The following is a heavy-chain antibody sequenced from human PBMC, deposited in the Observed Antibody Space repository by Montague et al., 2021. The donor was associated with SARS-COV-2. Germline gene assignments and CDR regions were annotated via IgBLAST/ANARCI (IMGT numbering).Heavy chain of an antibody. J-gene: IGHJ6*02. CDR2: IYYSGST. Sequence: SETLSLTCTVSGGTISSSSYYWGWIRQPPGKGLEWIGSIYYSGSTYYNPSLKSRVTISVDTSKNQFSLKLSSVTAADTAVYYCARLVKTYYYYYGMDVWGQGTTVTVSS. CDR3: ARLVKTYYYYYGMDV. D-gene: IGHD2-21*01. V-gene: IGHV4-39*01. CDR1: GGTISSSSYY.